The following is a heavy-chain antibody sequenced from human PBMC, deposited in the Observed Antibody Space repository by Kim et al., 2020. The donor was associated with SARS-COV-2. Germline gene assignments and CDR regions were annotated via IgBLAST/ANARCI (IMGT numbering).Heavy chain of an antibody. CDR3: VRRSQEDYDSTTWHYYYHMDV. J-gene: IGHJ6*02. CDR1: GGSLSGYF. D-gene: IGHD2-2*01. V-gene: IGHV4-34*01. CDR2: INHFGST. Sequence: SETLSLSCAVSGGSLSGYFWTWIRQPPGKGLEWIGEINHFGSTFYNPSLKSPVTISVDTSKNQVSLKLRSVTAADTAVYYCVRRSQEDYDSTTWHYYYHMDVWGQGTTVTVSS.